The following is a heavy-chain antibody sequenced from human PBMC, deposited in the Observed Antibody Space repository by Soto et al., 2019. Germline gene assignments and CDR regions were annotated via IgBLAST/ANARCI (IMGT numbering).Heavy chain of an antibody. J-gene: IGHJ1*01. Sequence: QVQLVQSGAEVKRPGASVKVSCKTSGYTFTNIHWVRQAPGQRLEWMGWINAGNGDTKYSQNFQGRVTITRDTSANTAYLELSSQRSEDTAVYYCARDSGYAEHWGQGTLVALSS. CDR1: GYTFTN. CDR2: INAGNGDT. V-gene: IGHV1-3*01. CDR3: ARDSGYAEH. D-gene: IGHD5-12*01.